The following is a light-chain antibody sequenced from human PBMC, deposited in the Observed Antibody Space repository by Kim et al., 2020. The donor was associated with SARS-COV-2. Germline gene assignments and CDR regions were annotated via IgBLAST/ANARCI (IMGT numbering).Light chain of an antibody. CDR2: EDN. J-gene: IGLJ3*02. V-gene: IGLV6-57*01. CDR1: SCSIARNY. CDR3: QSYDSSNQGV. Sequence: KTRTISCTRSSCSIARNYVQWYQQRPGRSPTTVIYEDNQRPSGVPDRFSGSIDSSSNSASLTISGLKTEDEADYYCQSYDSSNQGVFGGGTQLTVL.